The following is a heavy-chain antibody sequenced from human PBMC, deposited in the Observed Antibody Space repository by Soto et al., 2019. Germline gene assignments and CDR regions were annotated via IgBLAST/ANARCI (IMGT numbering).Heavy chain of an antibody. J-gene: IGHJ4*02. CDR3: ARGEYDDFVAPFDH. Sequence: QVQLVQSGAEVKRPGSSVKVSCKASGGTFSNYAFSWVRQAPGQGLEWMGGIIPLFGTPRYARKFQGRVTISADESTSTDYLEVTSLRSEDTAVFFCARGEYDDFVAPFDHWGQGTLVSVSS. CDR1: GGTFSNYA. V-gene: IGHV1-69*01. D-gene: IGHD4-17*01. CDR2: IIPLFGTP.